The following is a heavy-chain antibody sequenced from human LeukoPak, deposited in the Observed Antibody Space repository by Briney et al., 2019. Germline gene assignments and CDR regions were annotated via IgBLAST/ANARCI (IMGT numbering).Heavy chain of an antibody. CDR3: AADYDSSGYYYS. J-gene: IGHJ4*02. CDR1: GYSISSGYY. Sequence: PSETLSLTCTVSGYSISSGYYWGWIRQPPGKGLEWIGSIYHSGSTYYNPSLKSRVTISVDTSKNPFSLKLSSVTAADTAVYYCAADYDSSGYYYSWGQGTLVTVSS. D-gene: IGHD3-22*01. V-gene: IGHV4-38-2*02. CDR2: IYHSGST.